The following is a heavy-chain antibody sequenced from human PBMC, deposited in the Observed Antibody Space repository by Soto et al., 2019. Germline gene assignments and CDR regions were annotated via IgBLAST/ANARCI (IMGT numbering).Heavy chain of an antibody. CDR1: GYGFTTYG. J-gene: IGHJ4*02. CDR2: ISAHNGNT. Sequence: QVHLVQSGAEVKKPGASVKVSCKGSGYGFTTYGITWVRQAPGQGLEWMAWISAHNGNTNYAQKLQGRVTVTRDTSTSTAYMELRSLRSDDTAVYYSTRVRYADYWGQGALVTVSS. V-gene: IGHV1-18*01. D-gene: IGHD1-1*01. CDR3: TRVRYADY.